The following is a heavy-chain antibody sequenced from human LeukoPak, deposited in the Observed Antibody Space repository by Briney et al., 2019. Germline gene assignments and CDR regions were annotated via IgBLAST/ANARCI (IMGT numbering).Heavy chain of an antibody. V-gene: IGHV3-74*01. J-gene: IGHJ4*01. CDR1: GFSISGYW. CDR2: MNSGGTTI. D-gene: IGHD3-16*01. Sequence: PGGSLRLSCAASGFSISGYWMHWVRQAAGEGLVWVSRMNSGGTTINYADSVKGRFIISRDNVDNTLHLQMNSLRVEDTAVYYCIREVQVRASASLGLWGQGTLVTVSS. CDR3: IREVQVRASASLGL.